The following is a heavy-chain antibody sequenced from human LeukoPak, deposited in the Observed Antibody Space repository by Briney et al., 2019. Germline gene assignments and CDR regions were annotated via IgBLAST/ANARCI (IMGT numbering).Heavy chain of an antibody. CDR1: GGSFSGYY. Sequence: SETLSLTRAVYGGSFSGYYWSWIRQPPGKGLEWIGEINHSGSTNYNPSLKSRVTISVDTSKNQFSLKLSSVTAADTAVYYCATGGGFPEKGGFDPWGQGTLVTVSS. V-gene: IGHV4-34*01. J-gene: IGHJ5*02. CDR3: ATGGGFPEKGGFDP. D-gene: IGHD3-16*01. CDR2: INHSGST.